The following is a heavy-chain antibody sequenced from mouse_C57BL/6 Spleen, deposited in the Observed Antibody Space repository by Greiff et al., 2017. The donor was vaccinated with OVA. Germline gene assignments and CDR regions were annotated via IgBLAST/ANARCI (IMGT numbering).Heavy chain of an antibody. Sequence: EVKLMESGGGLVKPGGSLKLSCAASGFTFSDYGMHWVRQAPEKGLEWVASISSGSSTIYYADTVKGRFTLSRDNAQNTMFLQMTSLRSEDTAMYYCARFYYSNYVSYAMDYWGQGTSVTVSS. J-gene: IGHJ4*01. CDR3: ARFYYSNYVSYAMDY. CDR1: GFTFSDYG. V-gene: IGHV5-17*01. D-gene: IGHD2-5*01. CDR2: ISSGSSTI.